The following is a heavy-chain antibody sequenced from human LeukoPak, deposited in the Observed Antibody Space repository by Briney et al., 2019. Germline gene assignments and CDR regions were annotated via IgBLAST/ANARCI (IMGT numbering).Heavy chain of an antibody. CDR1: GGSISSGGYS. CDR2: IYHSGST. Sequence: PSETLSLTCAVSGGSISSGGYSWSWIRQPPGKGLEWIGYIYHSGSTYYNPSLKSRVTISVDRSKNQFSLKLSSVTAADTAVHYCARGIAAAGNDYWGQGTLVTVSS. D-gene: IGHD6-13*01. J-gene: IGHJ4*02. V-gene: IGHV4-30-2*01. CDR3: ARGIAAAGNDY.